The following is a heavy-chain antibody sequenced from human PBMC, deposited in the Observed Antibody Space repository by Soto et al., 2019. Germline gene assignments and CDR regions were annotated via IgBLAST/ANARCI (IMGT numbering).Heavy chain of an antibody. CDR2: IYYSGST. J-gene: IGHJ4*02. Sequence: SETLSLTCTVSGGSISSGGYYWSWIRQHPGKGLEWIGHIYYSGSTYYNPSLKSRVTISVDTSKNQFSLKLSSVTAADTAVYYCARYHCSSTSCYPDYWGQGTLVTVSS. D-gene: IGHD2-2*01. CDR1: GGSISSGGYY. V-gene: IGHV4-31*03. CDR3: ARYHCSSTSCYPDY.